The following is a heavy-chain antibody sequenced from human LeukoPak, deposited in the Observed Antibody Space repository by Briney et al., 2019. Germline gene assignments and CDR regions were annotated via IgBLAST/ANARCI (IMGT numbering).Heavy chain of an antibody. CDR1: GGSISSSSYY. D-gene: IGHD6-19*01. V-gene: IGHV4-39*07. J-gene: IGHJ3*02. CDR2: IYYSGST. Sequence: PSETLSLTCTVSGGSISSSSYYWGWIRQPPGKGLEWIGSIYYSGSTYYNPSLKSRVTISVDTSKNQFSLKLSSVTAADTAVYYCARAAVALDAFDIWGQGTMVTVSS. CDR3: ARAAVALDAFDI.